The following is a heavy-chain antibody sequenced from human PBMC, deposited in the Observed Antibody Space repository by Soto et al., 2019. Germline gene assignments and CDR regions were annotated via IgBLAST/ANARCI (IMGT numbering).Heavy chain of an antibody. Sequence: SGGSLRLSCAASGFSFSTYAMNWVRQAPGKGLEWVAYISSSGMTIYYADSVKGRFTISRDNAENSLYLQMHSLRDEDTAIYFCARMDQPPNNDYYYFCFDVWGKGTTVTVS. D-gene: IGHD2-2*01. CDR1: GFSFSTYA. V-gene: IGHV3-48*02. CDR2: ISSSGMTI. J-gene: IGHJ6*03. CDR3: ARMDQPPNNDYYYFCFDV.